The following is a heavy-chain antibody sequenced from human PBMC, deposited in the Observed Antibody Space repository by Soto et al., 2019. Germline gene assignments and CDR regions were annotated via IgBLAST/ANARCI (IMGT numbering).Heavy chain of an antibody. Sequence: GGSLRLSCEASGFTFNSYAMSWVRQAPGKGLEWVSSITASGRNSYYADSVKGRFTISRDQSKNTLFLQMSSLRAEDTALYYCAKLTAYYDFWSGSDFDYWGQGALVT. J-gene: IGHJ4*02. CDR2: ITASGRNS. CDR1: GFTFNSYA. V-gene: IGHV3-23*01. CDR3: AKLTAYYDFWSGSDFDY. D-gene: IGHD3-3*01.